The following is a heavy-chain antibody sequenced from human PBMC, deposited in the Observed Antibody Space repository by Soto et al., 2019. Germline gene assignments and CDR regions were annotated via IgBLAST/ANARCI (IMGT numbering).Heavy chain of an antibody. CDR1: GGSISNYY. Sequence: PSETLSLTCTVSGGSISNYYWSWFRQTPGKGLEWIGYVHDSWGSNYNPSLKSRVAISLDTSKSQFSLKLTSVTATDTAVYYCLRQGFGALHGLVDFWGQGSTVTGSS. D-gene: IGHD3-10*01. J-gene: IGHJ6*02. V-gene: IGHV4-59*08. CDR2: VHDSWGS. CDR3: LRQGFGALHGLVDF.